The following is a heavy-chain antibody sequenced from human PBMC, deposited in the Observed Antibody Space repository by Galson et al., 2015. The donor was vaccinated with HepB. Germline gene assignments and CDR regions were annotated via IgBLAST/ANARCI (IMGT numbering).Heavy chain of an antibody. CDR1: GYTFTSYD. V-gene: IGHV1-8*01. D-gene: IGHD1-26*01. CDR3: ARDRMEWEQDAFDI. Sequence: SVKVSCKASGYTFTSYDINWVRRATGQGLEWIGWMNPNGGNTGYAQKFQGRVTMTRNTSISTAYMELSRLRSDDTAVYYCARDRMEWEQDAFDIWGQGTMVTVSS. J-gene: IGHJ3*02. CDR2: MNPNGGNT.